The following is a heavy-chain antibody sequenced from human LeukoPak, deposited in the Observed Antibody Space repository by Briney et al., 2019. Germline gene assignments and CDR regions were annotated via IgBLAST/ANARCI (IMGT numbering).Heavy chain of an antibody. CDR3: ARAMWFGELLSNPFDY. Sequence: SETLSLTCTVSGGSISSSSYYWGWIRQPPGKGLEWIGSIYYSGSTYYNPSLKSRVTISVDTSKNQFSLKLSSVTAADTAVYYCARAMWFGELLSNPFDYWGQGTLVTVSS. D-gene: IGHD3-10*01. CDR2: IYYSGST. V-gene: IGHV4-39*07. J-gene: IGHJ4*02. CDR1: GGSISSSSYY.